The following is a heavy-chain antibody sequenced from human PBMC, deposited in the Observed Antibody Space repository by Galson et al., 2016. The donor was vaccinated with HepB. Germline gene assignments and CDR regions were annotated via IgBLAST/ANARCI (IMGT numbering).Heavy chain of an antibody. Sequence: SYWMTWVRQAPGKGLEWIGSIYYSGSTYYNPSLKSRVTISVDTSKNQFSLKLSSVTAADTAVYYCARHLKIQLWLRGNWFDPWGQGTLVTVSS. D-gene: IGHD5-18*01. J-gene: IGHJ5*02. CDR2: IYYSGST. CDR3: ARHLKIQLWLRGNWFDP. V-gene: IGHV4-39*01. CDR1: SYW.